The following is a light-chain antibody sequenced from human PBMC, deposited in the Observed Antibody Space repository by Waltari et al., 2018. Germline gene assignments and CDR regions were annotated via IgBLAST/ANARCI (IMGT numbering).Light chain of an antibody. CDR1: QGISTY. V-gene: IGKV1-9*01. Sequence: DIQLTQSPSFLSASVGDRVPITCRASQGISTYLAWYQQKPGKAPKLLISAASTLQTGVPSRFSGSGSGTEFTLTISSLQPGDFATYYCQQLNSLPRTFGQGTKVEIK. CDR3: QQLNSLPRT. CDR2: AAS. J-gene: IGKJ1*01.